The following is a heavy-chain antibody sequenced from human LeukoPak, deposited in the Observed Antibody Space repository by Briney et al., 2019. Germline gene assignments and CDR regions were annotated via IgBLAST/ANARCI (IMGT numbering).Heavy chain of an antibody. Sequence: PSETLSLTCSVSGGLISSNPFFWGWVRQPPGKGLEWIGSIFYTGSIYYNPSLKSRVTFFEDSSKNQFSLQLSSVTAADTAVYYCARGRGYDPVVFYFDSWGQGNLVVVSS. CDR1: GGLISSNPFF. V-gene: IGHV4-39*07. D-gene: IGHD1-1*01. CDR3: ARGRGYDPVVFYFDS. CDR2: IFYTGSI. J-gene: IGHJ4*02.